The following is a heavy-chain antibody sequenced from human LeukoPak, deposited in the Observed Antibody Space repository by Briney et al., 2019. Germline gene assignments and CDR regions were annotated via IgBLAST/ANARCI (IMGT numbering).Heavy chain of an antibody. Sequence: GASVKVSCKASGYTFTGYYMHWVRQAPGQGLEWMGWINPNSGGTNYAQKLQGRVTMTTDTSTSTAYMELRSLRSDDTAVYYCARQGPLGMYYFDYWGQGTLVTVSS. CDR3: ARQGPLGMYYFDY. V-gene: IGHV1-2*02. CDR1: GYTFTGYY. J-gene: IGHJ4*02. CDR2: INPNSGGT. D-gene: IGHD7-27*01.